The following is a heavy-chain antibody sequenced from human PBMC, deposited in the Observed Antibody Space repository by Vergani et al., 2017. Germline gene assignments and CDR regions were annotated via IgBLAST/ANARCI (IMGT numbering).Heavy chain of an antibody. J-gene: IGHJ4*02. Sequence: QVQLVESGGGVVQPGRSLRLSCAASGFTFSSYAMHWVRQAPGKELEWVAVISYDGSNKYYADSVKGRFTISRDNSKNTLYLQMNSLRAEDTAVYYCARQLRFLEWLIPDYWGQGTLVTVSS. CDR1: GFTFSSYA. CDR2: ISYDGSNK. V-gene: IGHV3-30-3*01. D-gene: IGHD3-3*01. CDR3: ARQLRFLEWLIPDY.